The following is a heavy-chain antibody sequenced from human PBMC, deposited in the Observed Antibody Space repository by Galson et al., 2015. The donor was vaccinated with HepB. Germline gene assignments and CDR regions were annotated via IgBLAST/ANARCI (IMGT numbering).Heavy chain of an antibody. J-gene: IGHJ2*01. D-gene: IGHD6-6*01. V-gene: IGHV3-30*12. Sequence: SLRLSCAASGFIFSSYGMHWVRQAPGKGLELVAFIFYDGNKNYYAESVRGRFTISRDNSKNTLYLQMDSLRAEDTAVYYCGRVVLRWYSDLWGRGTLVTVSS. CDR3: GRVVLRWYSDL. CDR1: GFIFSSYG. CDR2: IFYDGNKN.